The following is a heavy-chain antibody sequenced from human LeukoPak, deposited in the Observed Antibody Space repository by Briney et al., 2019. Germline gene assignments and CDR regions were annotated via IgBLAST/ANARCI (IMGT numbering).Heavy chain of an antibody. CDR3: AKKMSITAASQVDY. V-gene: IGHV3-23*01. CDR1: GFTFSSYS. J-gene: IGHJ4*02. CDR2: ISSSGGST. Sequence: GGSLRLSCAASGFTFSSYSMSWVRQAPGKGLEWISAISSSGGSTDYTDSVKGRFTISRDNSKNTLYLQMNSLRAEDTAVYYCAKKMSITAASQVDYWGQGTLVTVSS. D-gene: IGHD1-20*01.